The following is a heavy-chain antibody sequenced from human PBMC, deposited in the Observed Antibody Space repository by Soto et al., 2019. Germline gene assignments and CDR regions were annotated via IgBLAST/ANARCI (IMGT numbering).Heavy chain of an antibody. CDR3: ARGGHSGSYLNDAFDI. D-gene: IGHD6-19*01. CDR1: GFTFSNYA. V-gene: IGHV3-30-3*01. CDR2: ISYDGSNK. Sequence: GGSLRLSCAASGFTFSNYAVSWVRQAPGKGLEWVAVISYDGSNKHYADSMEGRFTISRDNSKNTLYLQMNSLRAEDTAVYYCARGGHSGSYLNDAFDIWGQGTMVTVSS. J-gene: IGHJ3*02.